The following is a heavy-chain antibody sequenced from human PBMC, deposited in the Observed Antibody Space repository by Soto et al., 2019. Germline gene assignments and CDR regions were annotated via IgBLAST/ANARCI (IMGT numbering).Heavy chain of an antibody. CDR2: IYHSGST. J-gene: IGHJ4*02. CDR1: GGSISSGGYS. Sequence: SETLSLTCAVSGGSISSGGYSWSWIRQPPGKGLEWIGYIYHSGSTYYNPSLKSRVTISVDRSKNQFSLKLSSVTAADTAVYYCASAVYSGYDYGYFYYWGQGTLVTVSS. CDR3: ASAVYSGYDYGYFYY. V-gene: IGHV4-30-2*01. D-gene: IGHD5-12*01.